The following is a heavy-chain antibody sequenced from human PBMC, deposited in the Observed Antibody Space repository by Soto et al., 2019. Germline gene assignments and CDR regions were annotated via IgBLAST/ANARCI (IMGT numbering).Heavy chain of an antibody. CDR3: ARGGVATIFGDS. CDR1: GFTLSRYS. D-gene: IGHD5-12*01. V-gene: IGHV3-48*02. J-gene: IGHJ4*02. CDR2: IDSSSATI. Sequence: GGSLRLSCAASGFTLSRYSMNWVRQAPGKGLEWPSYIDSSSATIYYADSVKGRFIISRDNAKNSLYLQMNSLRDEDTAVYYCARGGVATIFGDSWGQGTLVTVSS.